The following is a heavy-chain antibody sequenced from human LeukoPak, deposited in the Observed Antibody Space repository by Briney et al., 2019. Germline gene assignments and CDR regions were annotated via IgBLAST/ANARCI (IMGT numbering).Heavy chain of an antibody. Sequence: SETLYLTCTVSGGSISGNYWSWIRQPPGQGLEWIAYIHNSGYTNYNPSLKSQVTISVDTSNNQFSLKVTSVAAADTAMYYCTKRQGPTSGSYDYFDPWGQGALVTVSS. CDR2: IHNSGYT. CDR3: TKRQGPTSGSYDYFDP. D-gene: IGHD1-26*01. V-gene: IGHV4-4*09. CDR1: GGSISGNY. J-gene: IGHJ5*02.